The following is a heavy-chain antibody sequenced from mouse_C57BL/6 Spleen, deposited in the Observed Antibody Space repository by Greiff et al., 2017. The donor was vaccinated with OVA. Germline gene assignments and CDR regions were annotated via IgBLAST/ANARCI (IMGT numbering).Heavy chain of an antibody. CDR2: INPRNGGT. CDR3: ARWVYYSNPYAIDY. Sequence: QVQLQQPGTELVKPGASVKLSCKASGYTFTSYWMHWVKQRPGQGLEWLGTINPRNGGTNYNEKFKSKAKLTVDKSSRTAYIKLSRLTSEDSAVYDCARWVYYSNPYAIDYWGQGTSVTVSS. CDR1: GYTFTSYW. D-gene: IGHD2-5*01. J-gene: IGHJ4*01. V-gene: IGHV1-53*01.